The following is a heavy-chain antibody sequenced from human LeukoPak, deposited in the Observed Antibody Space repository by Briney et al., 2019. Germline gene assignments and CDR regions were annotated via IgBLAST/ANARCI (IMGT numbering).Heavy chain of an antibody. Sequence: GESLKISCKYSGYSFTTYWIGWVRQMLGKGLEWMGIIYPGDSNARYSPSFQGQVTISADKSINTAYLQWSSLKASDTAMYYCARLGDVRYYYYGMDVWGQGTTVTVSS. CDR3: ARLGDVRYYYYGMDV. J-gene: IGHJ6*02. CDR1: GYSFTTYW. V-gene: IGHV5-51*01. CDR2: IYPGDSNA. D-gene: IGHD3-16*01.